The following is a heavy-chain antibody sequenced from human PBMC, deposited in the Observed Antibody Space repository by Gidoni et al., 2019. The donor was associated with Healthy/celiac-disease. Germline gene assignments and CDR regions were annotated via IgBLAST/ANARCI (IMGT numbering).Heavy chain of an antibody. V-gene: IGHV3-30*18. D-gene: IGHD6-13*01. CDR2: ISYDGSNK. CDR1: GFTFRSSG. J-gene: IGHJ6*02. CDR3: AKGKGSSSWYRYYYYYYGMDV. Sequence: QVQLVESGGGVVQPGRSLRLSCAASGFTFRSSGMPWVRQAPGKGLEWVAVISYDGSNKYYADSVKGRFTISRDNSKNTLYLQMNSLRAEDTAVYYCAKGKGSSSWYRYYYYYYGMDVWGQGTTVTVSS.